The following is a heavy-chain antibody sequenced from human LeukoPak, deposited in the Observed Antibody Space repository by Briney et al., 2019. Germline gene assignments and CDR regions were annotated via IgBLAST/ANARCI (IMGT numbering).Heavy chain of an antibody. D-gene: IGHD2-2*01. CDR3: ARDPAIVVVPAATYYYYGMDV. J-gene: IGHJ6*04. CDR1: GGTFSSYA. Sequence: GASVKVSCKASGGTFSSYAISWVRQAPGQGLEWMGGIIPIFGTAIYAQKFQGRVTITADESTSTAYMELSSLRSEDTAVYYCARDPAIVVVPAATYYYYGMDVWGKGTTVTVSS. CDR2: IIPIFGTA. V-gene: IGHV1-69*13.